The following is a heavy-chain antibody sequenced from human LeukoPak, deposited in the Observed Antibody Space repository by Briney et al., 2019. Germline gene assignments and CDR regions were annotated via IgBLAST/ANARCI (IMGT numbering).Heavy chain of an antibody. CDR3: ARVTGTNRRDWFDP. J-gene: IGHJ5*02. V-gene: IGHV3-23*01. Sequence: QPGGSLRLSCAASGFTFSSYVLTWVRQAPGKGLEWISAISGTGATTYYADSVKGRFTISRDNSRDTLYLQMSSLRAEDTALYYCARVTGTNRRDWFDPWGQGTLVTVSS. CDR1: GFTFSSYV. D-gene: IGHD1-1*01. CDR2: ISGTGATT.